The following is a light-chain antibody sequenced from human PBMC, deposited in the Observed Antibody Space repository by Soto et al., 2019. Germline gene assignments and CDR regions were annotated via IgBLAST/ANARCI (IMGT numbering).Light chain of an antibody. CDR1: SSDIGYYNY. J-gene: IGLJ1*01. V-gene: IGLV2-8*01. CDR3: TSYVGTDVHYV. Sequence: QSVLTQPPSASGSPGQSVTISCTGTSSDIGYYNYVSWYQQYPGKAPKLLIYEVSKRPSGVPDRFSGSKSGNTASLTVSGLQAADGADYYCTSYVGTDVHYVFGTGTKVTVL. CDR2: EVS.